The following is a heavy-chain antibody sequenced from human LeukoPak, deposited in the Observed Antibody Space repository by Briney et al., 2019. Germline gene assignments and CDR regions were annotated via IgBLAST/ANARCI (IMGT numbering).Heavy chain of an antibody. J-gene: IGHJ2*01. CDR3: ARGRELLGWYFDL. Sequence: GGSLTPSYAASGFTFSDSYMSWIRPAPGKGLDWVSYISGSSTFTNFAASVGGRLTISRDNAKNSLYLQMMGLRAEDTAVYYCARGRELLGWYFDLWGRGTLVTVSS. CDR1: GFTFSDSY. D-gene: IGHD1-7*01. V-gene: IGHV3-11*05. CDR2: ISGSSTFT.